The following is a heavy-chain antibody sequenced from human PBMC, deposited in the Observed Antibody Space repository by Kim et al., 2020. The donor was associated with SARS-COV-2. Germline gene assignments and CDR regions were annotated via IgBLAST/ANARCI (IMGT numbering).Heavy chain of an antibody. CDR3: AETGEGGRYADYFDY. Sequence: GGSLRLSCAASGFTFSSYAMSWVRQAPGKGLEWVSAISGSGGSTYYADSVKGRFTISRDNSKNTLYLQMNSLRAEDTAVYYCAETGEGGRYADYFDYWGQGTLVTVSS. V-gene: IGHV3-23*01. CDR2: ISGSGGST. CDR1: GFTFSSYA. D-gene: IGHD1-26*01. J-gene: IGHJ4*02.